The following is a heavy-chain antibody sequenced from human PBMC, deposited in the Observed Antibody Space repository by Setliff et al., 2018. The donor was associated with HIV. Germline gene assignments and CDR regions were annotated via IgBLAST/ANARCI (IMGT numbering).Heavy chain of an antibody. CDR2: ITWTSRVK. J-gene: IGHJ4*02. Sequence: PGGSLRLSCAASGFAFDDYTMHWVRQVPGKGLEWVSGITWTSRVKGYADFVKGRFTISRDNAKNSLYLQVSSLRAEDTALYYCAKDGGYSGSYYDHWGQGTLVTVSS. CDR1: GFAFDDYT. V-gene: IGHV3-9*01. CDR3: AKDGGYSGSYYDH. D-gene: IGHD1-26*01.